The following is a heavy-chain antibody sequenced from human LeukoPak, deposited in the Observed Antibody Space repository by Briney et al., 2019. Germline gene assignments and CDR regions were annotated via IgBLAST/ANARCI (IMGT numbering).Heavy chain of an antibody. V-gene: IGHV1-24*01. D-gene: IGHD6-13*01. J-gene: IGHJ2*01. CDR3: ATVVGAAAGSRAIWYFDL. CDR2: FDPEDGET. CDR1: GYTLTELS. Sequence: ASVKVSCKVSGYTLTELSMHWVRQAPGKGLEWMGGFDPEDGETIYAQKFQGRVTMTEDTSTDTAYTELSSLRSEDTAVYYCATVVGAAAGSRAIWYFDLWGRGTLVTVSS.